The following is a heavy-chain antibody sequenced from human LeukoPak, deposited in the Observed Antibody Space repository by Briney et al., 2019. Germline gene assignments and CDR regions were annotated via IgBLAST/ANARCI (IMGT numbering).Heavy chain of an antibody. V-gene: IGHV1-46*01. CDR1: GYTFTSYY. J-gene: IGHJ5*02. CDR3: ARDPRPIAAAGIRLYNWFDP. CDR2: VIPSGDT. D-gene: IGHD6-13*01. Sequence: GASVKVSCKASGYTFTSYYMHWVRQAPGQGLEWMGIVIPSGDTTYAQKFQGRITLTRDTSTSTVYMELSSLRSEDTAVYYCARDPRPIAAAGIRLYNWFDPWGQGTLVTVSS.